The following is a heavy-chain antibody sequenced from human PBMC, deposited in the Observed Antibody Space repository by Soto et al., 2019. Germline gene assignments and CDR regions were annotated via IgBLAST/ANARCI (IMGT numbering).Heavy chain of an antibody. V-gene: IGHV3-30-3*01. CDR2: ISYDGSNK. CDR3: AREAEVNGMDV. Sequence: QVQLVESGGGVVQPGRSLRLSCAASGFTFSSYAMHWVRQAPGKGLEWVAVISYDGSNKYYADSVKGRFTISIDNSKNKLYLQMNSLRAEDTAVYYFAREAEVNGMDVWGQGTTVTVSS. CDR1: GFTFSSYA. J-gene: IGHJ6*02.